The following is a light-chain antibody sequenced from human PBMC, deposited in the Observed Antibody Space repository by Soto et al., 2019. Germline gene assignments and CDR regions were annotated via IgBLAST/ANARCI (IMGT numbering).Light chain of an antibody. V-gene: IGLV1-44*01. J-gene: IGLJ1*01. Sequence: QSVLTQTPSASGTPGQRVTISCSGSSSKIRSNYVYWYQQPPGTAPKLLIYTDNQRPSGVPDRISGSKSGTSASLAISGLQSDDEADYYCAAWDDSLNGRVFGTGTKVTVL. CDR3: AAWDDSLNGRV. CDR1: SSKIRSNY. CDR2: TDN.